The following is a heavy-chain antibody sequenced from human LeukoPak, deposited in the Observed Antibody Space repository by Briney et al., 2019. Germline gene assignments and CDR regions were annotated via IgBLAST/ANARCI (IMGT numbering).Heavy chain of an antibody. V-gene: IGHV4-59*01. CDR2: IYYSGST. CDR3: ARGRSWFDP. Sequence: PSETLSLTCTVSGVSISSYYWSWIRQPPGKGLEWIGYIYYSGSTNYNPSLKSRVTISVDTSKNQFSLKLSSVTAADTAMYYCARGRSWFDPWGQGTLVTVSS. J-gene: IGHJ5*02. CDR1: GVSISSYY.